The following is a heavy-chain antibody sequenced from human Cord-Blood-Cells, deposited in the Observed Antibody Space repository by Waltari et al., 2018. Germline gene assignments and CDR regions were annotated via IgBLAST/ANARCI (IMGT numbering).Heavy chain of an antibody. D-gene: IGHD7-27*01. CDR2: ISAYNGNT. V-gene: IGHV1-18*01. CDR3: ARGGPPPGLELGIGWVDP. Sequence: QVQLVQSGAEVKKPGASVKVSCKASGYTFTSYGISWVRQDPGHGLEWMGWISAYNGNTNYAQKLQGRVTMTTDTSTSTAYMELRSLRSDDTAVYYCARGGPPPGLELGIGWVDPWGQGTLVTVSS. J-gene: IGHJ5*02. CDR1: GYTFTSYG.